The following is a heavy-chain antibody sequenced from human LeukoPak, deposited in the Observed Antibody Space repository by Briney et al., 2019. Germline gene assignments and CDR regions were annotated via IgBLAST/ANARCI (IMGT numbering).Heavy chain of an antibody. Sequence: ASVKVSCKASGYPFTSYAMNWVRQAPGQGLEWMGWIKTNTGNPTYAQGFTGRFVFSLDTSVSTAYLQISSLKAEDTAVYYCARDVIVVVPTARGSWFDPWGQGTLVTVSS. J-gene: IGHJ5*02. CDR3: ARDVIVVVPTARGSWFDP. CDR2: IKTNTGNP. V-gene: IGHV7-4-1*02. D-gene: IGHD2-2*01. CDR1: GYPFTSYA.